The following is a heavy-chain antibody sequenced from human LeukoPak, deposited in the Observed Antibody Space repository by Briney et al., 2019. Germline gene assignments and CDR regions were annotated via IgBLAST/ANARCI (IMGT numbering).Heavy chain of an antibody. D-gene: IGHD2-2*01. CDR3: ARGYCSSTSCWGSTNWFDP. J-gene: IGHJ5*02. V-gene: IGHV4-59*01. Sequence: KTSETLSLTCTVSGGSISSYYWSWIRQPPGKGLEWIGYIYYSGSTNYNPSLKSRVTISVDTSKNQFSLKLSSVTAADTAVYYCARGYCSSTSCWGSTNWFDPWGQGTLVTVSS. CDR1: GGSISSYY. CDR2: IYYSGST.